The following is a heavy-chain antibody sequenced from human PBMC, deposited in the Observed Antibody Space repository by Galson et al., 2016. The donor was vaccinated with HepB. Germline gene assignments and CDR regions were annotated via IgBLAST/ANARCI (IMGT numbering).Heavy chain of an antibody. CDR1: GFTFGSYA. Sequence: SLRLSCAASGFTFGSYAMAWVRQAPGKGLEWVSGISGSGGITSYADSVKRRFTISRDNSKNTLYLQMKSLRSEDTAVYYCARASGYHYVSWFDPWGQGTLVTVSS. V-gene: IGHV3-23*01. J-gene: IGHJ5*02. D-gene: IGHD3-16*01. CDR3: ARASGYHYVSWFDP. CDR2: ISGSGGIT.